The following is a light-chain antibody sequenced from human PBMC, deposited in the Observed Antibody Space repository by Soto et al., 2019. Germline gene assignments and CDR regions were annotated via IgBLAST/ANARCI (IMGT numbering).Light chain of an antibody. CDR2: DVS. CDR1: SSDVGGYNY. CDR3: CSYTSSSTYV. Sequence: QSALTQPASVSGSPGQSITISCTGTSSDVGGYNYVSWYQQHPGKAPKLMIHDVSNRPSGVSNRFSGSKSGNTASLTISGLQAEDEADYYCCSYTSSSTYVFGTGTKVTVL. V-gene: IGLV2-14*01. J-gene: IGLJ1*01.